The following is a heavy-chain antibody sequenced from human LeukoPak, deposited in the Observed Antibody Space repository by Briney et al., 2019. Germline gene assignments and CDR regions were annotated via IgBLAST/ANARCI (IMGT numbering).Heavy chain of an antibody. CDR1: GGSISSYY. CDR3: ARLYASATIFDY. V-gene: IGHV3-7*04. Sequence: ETLSLTCTVSGGSISSYYWSWVRQAPGKGLEWVANINQDGSEKYYVDSVKGRFTISRDNPKNSLYLQMNSLRAEDTAVYYCARLYASATIFDYWGQGNLVTVSS. J-gene: IGHJ4*02. CDR2: INQDGSEK. D-gene: IGHD3-16*01.